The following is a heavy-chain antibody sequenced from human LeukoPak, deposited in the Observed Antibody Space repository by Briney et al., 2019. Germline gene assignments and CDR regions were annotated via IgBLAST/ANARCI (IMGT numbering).Heavy chain of an antibody. CDR2: INWNNITV. V-gene: IGHV3-9*01. Sequence: GGSLRLSCAVSGFTFDNYAVHWVRQAPGKGLEWVGSINWNNITVVYADSVKGRFTISRDNPKNSLYLRLNSLRAEDTAFYYCAKDSSGGVSSAGILDFWGPGTLVTVSP. CDR3: AKDSSGGVSSAGILDF. D-gene: IGHD6-13*01. J-gene: IGHJ4*02. CDR1: GFTFDNYA.